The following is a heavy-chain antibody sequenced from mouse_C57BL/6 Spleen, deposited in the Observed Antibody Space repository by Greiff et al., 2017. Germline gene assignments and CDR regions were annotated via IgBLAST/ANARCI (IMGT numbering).Heavy chain of an antibody. Sequence: VMLVESGPGLVQPSQSLSITCTVSGFSLTSYGVHWVRQSPGKGLEWLGVIWSGGSTDYNAAFISRLSISKDNSKSQVFFKMNSLQADDTAIYYCARNDYDVGYWYFDVWGTGTTVTVSS. D-gene: IGHD2-4*01. CDR3: ARNDYDVGYWYFDV. V-gene: IGHV2-2*01. CDR1: GFSLTSYG. CDR2: IWSGGST. J-gene: IGHJ1*03.